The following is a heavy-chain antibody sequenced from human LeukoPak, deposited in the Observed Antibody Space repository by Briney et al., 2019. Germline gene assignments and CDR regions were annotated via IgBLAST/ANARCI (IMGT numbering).Heavy chain of an antibody. D-gene: IGHD1-26*01. J-gene: IGHJ4*02. Sequence: GSLKLSCAASGFTFSSYDMHWVRQATGKGLEWVSVIGTAGDTYYPGSVKGRFTISRENDKNSLYLQMTSLRVGDTAVYYCARAHSGSYLPPDYWGQGTLVTVSS. CDR1: GFTFSSYD. CDR2: IGTAGDT. CDR3: ARAHSGSYLPPDY. V-gene: IGHV3-13*01.